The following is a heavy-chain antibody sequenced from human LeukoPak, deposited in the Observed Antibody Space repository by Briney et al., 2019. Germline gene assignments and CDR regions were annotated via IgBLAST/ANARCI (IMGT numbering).Heavy chain of an antibody. Sequence: GGSLRLSCAASGFTFSTYAMHWVRQAPGKGLEYVSAIKNNGGGTYYASSVQRRFTVSRDNSRSTLYLQMDSLRPDDMAIYYCARVQSTVRGIQGPFDLWGQGTLVTVS. CDR2: IKNNGGGT. CDR3: ARVQSTVRGIQGPFDL. J-gene: IGHJ4*02. D-gene: IGHD3-10*01. V-gene: IGHV3-64*01. CDR1: GFTFSTYA.